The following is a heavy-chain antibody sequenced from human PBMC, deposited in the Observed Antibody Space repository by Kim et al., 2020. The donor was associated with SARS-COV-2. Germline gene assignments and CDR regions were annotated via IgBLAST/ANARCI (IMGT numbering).Heavy chain of an antibody. CDR3: ARDEARGYSYGDWYFDL. D-gene: IGHD5-18*01. CDR1: GFTLSSYW. Sequence: GGSLRLSCAASGFTLSSYWMSWVRQAPGKGLEWVANIKQDGSEKYYVDSVKGRFTISRDNAKNSLYLQMNSLRAEDTAVYYCARDEARGYSYGDWYFDL. V-gene: IGHV3-7*01. CDR2: IKQDGSEK. J-gene: IGHJ2*01.